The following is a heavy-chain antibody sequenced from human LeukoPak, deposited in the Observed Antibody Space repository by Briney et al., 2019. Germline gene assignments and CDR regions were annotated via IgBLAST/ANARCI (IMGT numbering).Heavy chain of an antibody. D-gene: IGHD5-24*01. CDR3: ARGTGMATIYWYFDL. CDR1: GGSVSGYY. V-gene: IGHV4-34*01. CDR2: INHSGST. Sequence: SETLSLTCAVYGGSVSGYYWSWIRQPPGKGLEWIGEINHSGSTNYNPSLKSRVTISVDTSKNQFSLKLSSVTAADTAVYYCARGTGMATIYWYFDLWGRGTLVTVSS. J-gene: IGHJ2*01.